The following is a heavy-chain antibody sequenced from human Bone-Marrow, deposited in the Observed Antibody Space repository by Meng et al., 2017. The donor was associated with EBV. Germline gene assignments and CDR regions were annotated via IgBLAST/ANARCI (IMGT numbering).Heavy chain of an antibody. V-gene: IGHV1-69*01. CDR3: ASESGRGFTPDY. CDR1: GGTFRRDA. Sequence: QVLLCQSGAEVKKAGSSVHVSCRPSGGTFRRDAVSWVRQAPGQGLEWMGGLIPMVRAPHYAQKFQGRVTIIADESTSTHSMELNSLRSEDTAMYYCASESGRGFTPDYWGQGTLVTVSS. D-gene: IGHD3-10*01. CDR2: LIPMVRAP. J-gene: IGHJ4*02.